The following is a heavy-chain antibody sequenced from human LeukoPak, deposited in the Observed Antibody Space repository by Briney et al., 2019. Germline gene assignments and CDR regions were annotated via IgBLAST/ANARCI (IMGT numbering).Heavy chain of an antibody. CDR2: IIPIFGTA. V-gene: IGHV1-69*13. D-gene: IGHD6-13*01. Sequence: SVKVSCKASGGTFSSYAISWVRQAPGQGLEWMGGIIPIFGTADYAQKFQGRVTITADESTSTAYMELSSLRSEDTAVYYCATLWYSSSWYGTPFDYWGQGTLVTVSS. J-gene: IGHJ4*02. CDR1: GGTFSSYA. CDR3: ATLWYSSSWYGTPFDY.